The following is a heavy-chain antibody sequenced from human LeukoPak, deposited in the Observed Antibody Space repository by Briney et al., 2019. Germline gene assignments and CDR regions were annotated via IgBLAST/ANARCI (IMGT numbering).Heavy chain of an antibody. CDR1: GFTFSSYS. CDR2: ISSSSSTI. D-gene: IGHD2-15*01. V-gene: IGHV3-48*01. Sequence: GSLRLSCAASGFTFSSYSMNWVRQAPGKGLEWVSYISSSSSTIYYADSVKGRFTISRDNAKNSLYLQMNSLRAEDTAVYYCARGLCSGGSCYLATFDYWGQGTLVTVSS. J-gene: IGHJ4*02. CDR3: ARGLCSGGSCYLATFDY.